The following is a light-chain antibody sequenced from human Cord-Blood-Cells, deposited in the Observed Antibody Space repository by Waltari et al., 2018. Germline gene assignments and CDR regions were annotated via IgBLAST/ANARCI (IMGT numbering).Light chain of an antibody. CDR1: QSLLHSNGYNY. Sequence: IVMTQSPLSLPVPPGEPAPISCRSSQSLLHSNGYNYLDWYLQKPGQSPQLLIYLGSNRASGVPDRFSGSGSGTDFTLKISRVEAEDVGVYYCMQALQTPITFGQGTRLEIK. V-gene: IGKV2-28*01. CDR3: MQALQTPIT. J-gene: IGKJ5*01. CDR2: LGS.